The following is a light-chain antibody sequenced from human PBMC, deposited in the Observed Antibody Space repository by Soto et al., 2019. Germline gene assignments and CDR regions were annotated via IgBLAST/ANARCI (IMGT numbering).Light chain of an antibody. J-gene: IGLJ2*01. Sequence: QSALTQPPSVSGSPGQSVTISCTGTSSDVGSYNRVSWYQQPPGTGPKLMIYEVSNRPSGVPDRFSGSKSGNTASLTISGLQAEDEADYYCSSFTSSTTLVFGEGTKLTFL. CDR1: SSDVGSYNR. CDR3: SSFTSSTTLV. V-gene: IGLV2-18*02. CDR2: EVS.